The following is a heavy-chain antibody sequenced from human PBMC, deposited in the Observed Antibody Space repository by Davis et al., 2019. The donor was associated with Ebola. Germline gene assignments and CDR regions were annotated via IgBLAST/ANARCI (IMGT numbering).Heavy chain of an antibody. Sequence: SETLSLTCTVSGGSISSSNYYWGWIRQPPGKGLEWIGSIHYSGSTSYNPSLKSPVTVFVDMSKNQFSLKLNSVTAADTAVYYCATQYSNGWFDPWGQGTLVTVSS. CDR1: GGSISSSNYY. CDR3: ATQYSNGWFDP. V-gene: IGHV4-39*01. J-gene: IGHJ5*02. CDR2: IHYSGST. D-gene: IGHD4-11*01.